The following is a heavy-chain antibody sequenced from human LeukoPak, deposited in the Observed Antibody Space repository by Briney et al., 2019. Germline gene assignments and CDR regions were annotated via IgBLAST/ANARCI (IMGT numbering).Heavy chain of an antibody. V-gene: IGHV3-23*01. J-gene: IGHJ4*02. Sequence: GGSLRLSCAASGFTFSSYAMSWVRQAPGKGLEWVSAISGSGGSTYYADSVKGRFTISRDNSKNTLYLQMNSLRAEDTAVYHCAKSGLAAAGSDYFDYWGQGTLVTVSS. CDR2: ISGSGGST. D-gene: IGHD6-13*01. CDR3: AKSGLAAAGSDYFDY. CDR1: GFTFSSYA.